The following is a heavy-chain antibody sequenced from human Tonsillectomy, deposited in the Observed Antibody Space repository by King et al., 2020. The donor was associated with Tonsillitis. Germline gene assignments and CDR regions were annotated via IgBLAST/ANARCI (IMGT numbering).Heavy chain of an antibody. V-gene: IGHV4-39*01. D-gene: IGHD3-22*01. CDR3: AGGSPYSYDTSTCYYEYFQH. CDR2: FYYSGST. CDR1: GGSISSSSYY. J-gene: IGHJ1*01. Sequence: LQLQESGPGLVKPSETLSLTCTVSGGSISSSSYYWGWIRQPPGKGLEWIGSFYYSGSTYYNPSLKSRVTISVDTSKNQFSLKLSSVTAADTAMYYCAGGSPYSYDTSTCYYEYFQHWGQGTLVTVSS.